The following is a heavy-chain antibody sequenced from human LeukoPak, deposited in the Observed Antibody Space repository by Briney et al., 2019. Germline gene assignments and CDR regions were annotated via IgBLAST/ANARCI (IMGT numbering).Heavy chain of an antibody. Sequence: SETLSLTCTVSGGSISSGSYYWSWIRQPAGKGLEWIGRIYTSGSTNYNPSLKSRVTISVDTSKNQFSLKLSSVTAADTAVYYCARDGCTNGVCNYYYYYYMDVWGKGTTVTVSS. J-gene: IGHJ6*03. D-gene: IGHD2-8*01. CDR2: IYTSGST. V-gene: IGHV4-61*02. CDR3: ARDGCTNGVCNYYYYYYMDV. CDR1: GGSISSGSYY.